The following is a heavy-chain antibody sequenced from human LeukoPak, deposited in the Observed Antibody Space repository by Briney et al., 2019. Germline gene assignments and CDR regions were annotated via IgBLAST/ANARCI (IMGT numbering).Heavy chain of an antibody. CDR1: GFTFSNAW. CDR3: TTDLDSSYWGFSY. J-gene: IGHJ4*02. Sequence: PGGSLRLSCAASGFTFSNAWMSWVRQAPGKGLEWVGRIKSKTDGGTTDYAAPVKGRFTISRDDSKNTLYLQMNSLKTEDTAVYYCTTDLDSSYWGFSYWGQGTLVTVSS. CDR2: IKSKTDGGTT. D-gene: IGHD7-27*01. V-gene: IGHV3-15*01.